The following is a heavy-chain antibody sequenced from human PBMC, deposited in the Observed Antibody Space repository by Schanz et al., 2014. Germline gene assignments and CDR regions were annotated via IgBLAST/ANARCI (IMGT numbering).Heavy chain of an antibody. CDR1: EYSFTSYS. D-gene: IGHD5-12*01. V-gene: IGHV1-3*04. CDR2: INTGSGDT. CDR3: ARGIGGYGANNDCDY. J-gene: IGHJ4*02. Sequence: QVHLVQSGAEVKRPGASVKVSCKASEYSFTSYSMHWVRQAPGQRLEWMGWINTGSGDTKYSQNFQGRVTITRDTAASTGYMELSSLRSEDTAVYSCARGIGGYGANNDCDYWGQGALVTVSS.